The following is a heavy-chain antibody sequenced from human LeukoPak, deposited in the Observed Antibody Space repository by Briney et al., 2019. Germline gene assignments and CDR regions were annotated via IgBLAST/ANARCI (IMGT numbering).Heavy chain of an antibody. CDR2: ITWNRDNI. Sequence: GGSLRLSCAASGFTVSSNYMSWVRQAPGKGLEWVSGITWNRDNIGYGDSVKGRFTISRDNVKNVLYLQMNSLRPEDTALYYCAKDLSSAITSALVLDVWGQGTTVIVS. CDR3: AKDLSSAITSALVLDV. J-gene: IGHJ6*02. V-gene: IGHV3-20*04. D-gene: IGHD3-22*01. CDR1: GFTVSSNY.